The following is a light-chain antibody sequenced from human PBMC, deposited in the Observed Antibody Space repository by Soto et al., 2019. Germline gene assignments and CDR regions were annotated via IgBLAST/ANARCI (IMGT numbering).Light chain of an antibody. V-gene: IGLV2-14*01. CDR2: NVR. Sequence: QSVLTQPASVSVSPGQSITISCTGTSSDVGGYDYVSWYQQYAGKAPKLTIYNVRNRPSGVSNRFSGSKSGNTASLTISGLQHEDEADYFCSSYTNSGTVLFGGGTKLTVL. J-gene: IGLJ2*01. CDR1: SSDVGGYDY. CDR3: SSYTNSGTVL.